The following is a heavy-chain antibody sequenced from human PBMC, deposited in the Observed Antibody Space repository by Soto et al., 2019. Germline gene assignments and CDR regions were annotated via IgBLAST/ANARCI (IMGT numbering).Heavy chain of an antibody. D-gene: IGHD2-21*02. CDR3: ARDLWGYCGTDCYPLDV. Sequence: QVQLQESGPGLVKPSETLSLTCTVSGGTISRYYWSWIRQPPGKGLEWIGYMYNTGGTVYNPSFKSRLTISVDTSKTPFSLKLNSGTAVDTAVYYCARDLWGYCGTDCYPLDVWGQGTTVTVSS. J-gene: IGHJ6*02. CDR2: MYNTGGT. CDR1: GGTISRYY. V-gene: IGHV4-59*01.